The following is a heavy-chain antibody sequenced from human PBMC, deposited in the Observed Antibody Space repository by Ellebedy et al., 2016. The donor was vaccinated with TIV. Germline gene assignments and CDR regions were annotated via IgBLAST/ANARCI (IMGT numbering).Heavy chain of an antibody. V-gene: IGHV3-30*18. CDR2: ISYGSINK. CDR3: AKDPNAVTMGGFDY. D-gene: IGHD4-17*01. J-gene: IGHJ4*02. Sequence: GESLKISCAASGFTFTNYGMHWVRQAPGKGLEWVAGISYGSINKYYADSVKGRFTISRDDSNNTLFLQMNSLRTEDTAIYYCAKDPNAVTMGGFDYWGQGTLVTVSS. CDR1: GFTFTNYG.